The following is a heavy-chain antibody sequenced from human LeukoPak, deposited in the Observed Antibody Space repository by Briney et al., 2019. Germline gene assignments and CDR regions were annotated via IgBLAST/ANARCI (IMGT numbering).Heavy chain of an antibody. CDR3: AKANSSSSPHFDY. D-gene: IGHD6-6*01. J-gene: IGHJ4*02. Sequence: GGSLRLSCAASGFTFSGYALSWVRQAPVKGLEWVSTISGSGDSTYYADSVKGRFTISRDNSKNTLYLQMNSLRAEDTAVYYCAKANSSSSPHFDYWGQGTLVTVSS. V-gene: IGHV3-23*01. CDR2: ISGSGDST. CDR1: GFTFSGYA.